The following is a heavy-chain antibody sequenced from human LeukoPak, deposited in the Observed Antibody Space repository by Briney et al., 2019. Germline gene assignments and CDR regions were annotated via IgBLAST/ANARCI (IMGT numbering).Heavy chain of an antibody. D-gene: IGHD5-18*01. CDR3: ATVLAGYSYGLSP. CDR1: GGSISSYY. Sequence: SETLSLTCTVSGGSISSYYWSWIRQPPGKGLEWVGYIYYSGSTNYNPSLKSRVTISVDTSKNQFSLKLSSVTAADTAVYYCATVLAGYSYGLSPWGQGTLVTVSS. CDR2: IYYSGST. J-gene: IGHJ5*02. V-gene: IGHV4-59*01.